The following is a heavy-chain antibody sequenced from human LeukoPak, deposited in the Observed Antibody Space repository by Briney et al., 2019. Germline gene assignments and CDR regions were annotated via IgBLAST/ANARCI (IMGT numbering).Heavy chain of an antibody. J-gene: IGHJ4*02. CDR1: GFTFSDHY. D-gene: IGHD3-10*01. Sequence: PGGSLRLSCAASGFTFSDHYMSWIRQAPGKVPEWLSYISVGGNDIQYAGPVKGRFTISRDNAKNSVYLQMNSLRPDDTVVYFCSRNAGRGRMTDFWGQGTLVTVSS. V-gene: IGHV3-11*01. CDR2: ISVGGNDI. CDR3: SRNAGRGRMTDF.